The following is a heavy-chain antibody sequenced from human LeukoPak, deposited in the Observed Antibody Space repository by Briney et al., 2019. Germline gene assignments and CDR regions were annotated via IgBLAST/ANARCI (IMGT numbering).Heavy chain of an antibody. J-gene: IGHJ5*02. D-gene: IGHD6-13*01. CDR2: INPNSGGT. CDR1: GYTFTGYY. Sequence: ASVKVSCKAPGYTFTGYYMHWVRQAPGQGLEWMGWINPNSGGTNYAQKFQGRVTMTRDTSISTAYMELSRLRSDDTAVYYCARDRTAAGKSGFDPWGQGTLVTVSS. V-gene: IGHV1-2*02. CDR3: ARDRTAAGKSGFDP.